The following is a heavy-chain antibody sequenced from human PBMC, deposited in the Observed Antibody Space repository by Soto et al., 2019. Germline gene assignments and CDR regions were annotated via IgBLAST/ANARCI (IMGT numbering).Heavy chain of an antibody. Sequence: EVQLVESGGGLVQPGGSLRLSCAASGFTFSSYSMNWVRQAPGKGLEWVSYISSSSSTIYYADSVKGRFTISRDNAKNSLYLQMNSLRDEDTAVYYCARDPSGYSSSWYANYYYYGMDVWGQGTTVTVSS. CDR3: ARDPSGYSSSWYANYYYYGMDV. J-gene: IGHJ6*02. CDR2: ISSSSSTI. CDR1: GFTFSSYS. D-gene: IGHD6-13*01. V-gene: IGHV3-48*02.